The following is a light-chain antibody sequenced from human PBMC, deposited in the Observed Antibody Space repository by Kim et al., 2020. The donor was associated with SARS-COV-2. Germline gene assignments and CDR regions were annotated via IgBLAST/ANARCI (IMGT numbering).Light chain of an antibody. J-gene: IGKJ1*01. Sequence: DIQMTQSPSTLSASVGDRVTITCRASQSISDWLAWYQQRPGKAPKLLIYKASSLETGVPSRFSGSGSGTEFTLIISSLQPDDSATYYCQQVNSYSRTFGQGTKVDIK. CDR3: QQVNSYSRT. CDR2: KAS. CDR1: QSISDW. V-gene: IGKV1-5*03.